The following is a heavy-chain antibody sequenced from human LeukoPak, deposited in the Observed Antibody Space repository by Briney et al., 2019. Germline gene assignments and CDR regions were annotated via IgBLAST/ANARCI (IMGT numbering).Heavy chain of an antibody. D-gene: IGHD3-22*01. CDR1: DDSIKSYF. J-gene: IGHJ4*02. V-gene: IGHV4-59*01. Sequence: SETLSLICTVSDDSIKSYFWTWIRQSPGKGMEWIGYVFYSGSTSYNPSLRSRLTMSVDTSKSQFSLNLNSVTTADTAMYYCARGTRRHYDGSGYYYGEFDSWGQGILVTVSS. CDR3: ARGTRRHYDGSGYYYGEFDS. CDR2: VFYSGST.